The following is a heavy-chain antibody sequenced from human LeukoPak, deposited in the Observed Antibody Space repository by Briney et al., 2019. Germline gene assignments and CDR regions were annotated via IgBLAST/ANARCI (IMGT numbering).Heavy chain of an antibody. D-gene: IGHD4-17*01. CDR1: GGSISSYY. CDR3: ARAGDYGDYVDYFDY. Sequence: SETLSLTCTVSGGSISSYYWSWIRQPPGKGLEWIGYIYYSGSTNHNPSLKSRVTISVDTSRNQFSLKLSSVTAADTAVYYCARAGDYGDYVDYFDYWGQGTLVTVSS. V-gene: IGHV4-59*01. CDR2: IYYSGST. J-gene: IGHJ4*02.